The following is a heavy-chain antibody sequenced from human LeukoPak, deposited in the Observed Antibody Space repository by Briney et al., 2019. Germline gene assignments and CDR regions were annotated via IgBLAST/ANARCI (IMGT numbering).Heavy chain of an antibody. CDR1: GGSISSGSYY. J-gene: IGHJ4*02. CDR3: ARDNGVVVD. D-gene: IGHD3-3*01. CDR2: IYTSGST. Sequence: SQTLSLTCTVSGGSISSGSYYWSWVRQPAGKGLEWIGRIYTSGSTNYNPSLKSRVTISVDTSKNQFSLKLSSVTAADTAVYYCARDNGVVVDWGRGTLVTVSS. V-gene: IGHV4-61*02.